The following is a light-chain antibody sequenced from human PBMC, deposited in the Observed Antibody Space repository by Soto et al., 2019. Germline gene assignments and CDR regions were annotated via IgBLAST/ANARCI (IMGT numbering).Light chain of an antibody. V-gene: IGKV3-20*01. Sequence: IVLTQSPGTLSLTPGERAALSCRASQTVSSNYLAWYQQKPGQSPWLLIYGASNRATGIPDRFSGSGSGTDFTLSISRLEPEDFAVYYCQQYATSPLTFGGGTKVEI. CDR2: GAS. CDR1: QTVSSNY. J-gene: IGKJ4*01. CDR3: QQYATSPLT.